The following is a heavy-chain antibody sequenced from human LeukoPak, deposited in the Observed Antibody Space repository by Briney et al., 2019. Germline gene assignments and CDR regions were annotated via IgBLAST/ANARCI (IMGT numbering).Heavy chain of an antibody. CDR2: ISGSGGST. J-gene: IGHJ4*02. CDR3: AKSGPPEGYGGPGDFDY. CDR1: GFTFSSYA. V-gene: IGHV3-23*01. Sequence: GGSLRLSCAASGFTFSSYAMSWVRQAPGKGLEWVSAISGSGGSTYYADSVKGRFTISRDNSKNTLYLQMNSLRAEDTAVYYCAKSGPPEGYGGPGDFDYWGQGTLVTVSS. D-gene: IGHD4-17*01.